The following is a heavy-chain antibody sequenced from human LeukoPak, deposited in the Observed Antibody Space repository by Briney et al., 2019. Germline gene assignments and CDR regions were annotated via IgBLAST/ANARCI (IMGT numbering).Heavy chain of an antibody. CDR3: ARDFPYSSSWYDY. J-gene: IGHJ4*02. CDR1: GGTFSSYA. D-gene: IGHD6-13*01. CDR2: IIPILGIA. Sequence: SVKVSCKASGGTFSSYAISWVRQAPGQGLEWMGRIIPILGIANYAQKFQGRVTITADKSTSTAYMELSSLRSEDTAVYYCARDFPYSSSWYDYWGQGTLVTVSS. V-gene: IGHV1-69*04.